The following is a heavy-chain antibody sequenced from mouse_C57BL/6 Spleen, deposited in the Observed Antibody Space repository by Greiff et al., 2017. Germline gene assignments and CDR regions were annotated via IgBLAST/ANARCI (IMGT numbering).Heavy chain of an antibody. J-gene: IGHJ3*01. D-gene: IGHD2-3*01. Sequence: EVMLVESGGGLVKPGGSLKLSCAASGFTFSSYAMSWVRQTPEKRLEWVATISDGGSYTYYPDNVKGRFTISRDNAKNNLYLQMSHLKSEDTAMDYCARSTRDGYSFAYWGQGTLVTVSA. CDR2: ISDGGSYT. V-gene: IGHV5-4*03. CDR3: ARSTRDGYSFAY. CDR1: GFTFSSYA.